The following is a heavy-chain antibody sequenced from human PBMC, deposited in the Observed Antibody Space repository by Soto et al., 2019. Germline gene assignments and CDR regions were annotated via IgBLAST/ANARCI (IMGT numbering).Heavy chain of an antibody. D-gene: IGHD4-17*01. CDR3: ARDHFAENPVTHDAFDI. CDR1: GFTFSSYS. J-gene: IGHJ3*02. Sequence: GGSLRLSCAASGFTFSSYSMNWVRQAPGKGLEWVSYISSSSSTIYYADSVKGRFTISRDNAKNSLYLQMNSLRADDTAVYYCARDHFAENPVTHDAFDIWGQGTMVTVSS. CDR2: ISSSSSTI. V-gene: IGHV3-48*01.